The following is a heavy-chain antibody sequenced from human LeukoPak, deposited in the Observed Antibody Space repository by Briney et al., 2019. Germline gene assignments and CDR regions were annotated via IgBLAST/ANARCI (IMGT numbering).Heavy chain of an antibody. J-gene: IGHJ5*02. CDR3: AREGTQEYSSSGWFDP. CDR2: IYTSGST. D-gene: IGHD6-6*01. CDR1: GGSISSYY. V-gene: IGHV4-4*07. Sequence: SETLSLTCTDSGGSISSYYWSWIRQPAGKGLEWIGRIYTSGSTNYNPSLKSRVTMSVDTSKNQFSLKLSSVTAADTAVYYCAREGTQEYSSSGWFDPWGQGTLVTVSS.